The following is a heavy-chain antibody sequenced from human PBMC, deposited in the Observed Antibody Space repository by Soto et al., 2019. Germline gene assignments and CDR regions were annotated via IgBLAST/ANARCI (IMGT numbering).Heavy chain of an antibody. CDR1: GFTLNSKY. J-gene: IGHJ4*02. CDR3: SNAVSARRFDH. V-gene: IGHV3-53*01. Sequence: PPGSLSLSCAASGFTLNSKYMGWVRQTPGKGLEWVSLIYRVGSTYYADSVKGRFTISRDDSKNQLHLKMNSLRAEDTAKCYCSNAVSARRFDHWGQGTLVTVSS. CDR2: IYRVGST. D-gene: IGHD6-6*01.